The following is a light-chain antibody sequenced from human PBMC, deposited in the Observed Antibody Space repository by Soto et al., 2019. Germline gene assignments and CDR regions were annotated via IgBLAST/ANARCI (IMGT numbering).Light chain of an antibody. V-gene: IGLV2-14*01. CDR3: SSYTSSSTLLYV. CDR1: SSDVGGYKY. J-gene: IGLJ1*01. CDR2: EVN. Sequence: QSVLTQPASVSGSPGQSITISCTGTSSDVGGYKYVSWYQQHPGKAPKLMIYEVNSRPSGVSNRFSGSKSGNTASLTISGLQAEDEADYYCSSYTSSSTLLYVFGTGTKVTVL.